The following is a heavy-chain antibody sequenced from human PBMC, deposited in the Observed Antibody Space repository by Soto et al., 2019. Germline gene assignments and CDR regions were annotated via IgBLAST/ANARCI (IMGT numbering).Heavy chain of an antibody. D-gene: IGHD2-2*01. CDR1: GYTFTSYD. CDR3: ARATKYQLLRYYYYMDV. J-gene: IGHJ6*03. Sequence: ASVKVSCKASGYTFTSYDINWVRQATGQGLEWMGWMNPNSGNTGYAQKFQGRVTMTRNTSISTAYMELSSLRSEDTAVYYCARATKYQLLRYYYYMDVWGKGTTVTVSS. CDR2: MNPNSGNT. V-gene: IGHV1-8*01.